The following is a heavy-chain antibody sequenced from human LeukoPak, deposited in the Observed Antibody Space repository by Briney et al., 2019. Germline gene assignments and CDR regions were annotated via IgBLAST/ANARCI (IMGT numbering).Heavy chain of an antibody. CDR2: IYHSGT. CDR1: GGSITSHY. D-gene: IGHD2-15*01. Sequence: SETLSLTCAVYGGSITSHYWSWIRQPPGKGLEWIGYIYHSGTNYNPSLERRVSISEDSSKNHFSLNLRSVTAADTAVYYCARANGGSRYFDYWGQGTPVTVSS. V-gene: IGHV4-59*11. CDR3: ARANGGSRYFDY. J-gene: IGHJ4*02.